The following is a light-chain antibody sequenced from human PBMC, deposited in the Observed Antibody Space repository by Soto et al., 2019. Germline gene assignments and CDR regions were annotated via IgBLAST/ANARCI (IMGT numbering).Light chain of an antibody. CDR3: QQSYTTPYT. CDR2: AAS. J-gene: IGKJ2*01. V-gene: IGKV1-39*01. CDR1: QSISNF. Sequence: DIQMTQSPSSLSASVGDRVTITCRASQSISNFLNWYQQKPGKAPELLIYAASSLHSGVPSRFSVSGSGTNFTLTISSLQREDFATYSCQQSYTTPYTFGQGTKMEIK.